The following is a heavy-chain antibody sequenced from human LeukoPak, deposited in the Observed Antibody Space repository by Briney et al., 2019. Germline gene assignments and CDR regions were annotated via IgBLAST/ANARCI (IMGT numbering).Heavy chain of an antibody. CDR2: ITSSSSSI. CDR1: GVTFSSYS. CDR3: AREGQRLDYGMDV. Sequence: GGSLRLSCAASGVTFSSYSMNWVREAPGKGLEWVSTITSSSSSIYYADSVRGRFTISRDNDKNLVDLQMNSLRVEDTAVYYCAREGQRLDYGMDVWGKGTTVTVSS. J-gene: IGHJ6*04. D-gene: IGHD6-25*01. V-gene: IGHV3-21*01.